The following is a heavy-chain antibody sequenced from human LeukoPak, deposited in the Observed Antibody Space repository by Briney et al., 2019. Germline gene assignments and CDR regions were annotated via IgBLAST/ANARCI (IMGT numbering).Heavy chain of an antibody. CDR3: ARGYSYEYYFDY. V-gene: IGHV4-39*01. CDR1: GGSISSSSYS. D-gene: IGHD5-18*01. CDR2: IYYSGST. J-gene: IGHJ4*02. Sequence: SETLSLTCTVSGGSISSSSYSWGWIRQPPGKGLEWIGSIYYSGSTYYNPSLKSRVTISVDTSKNQFSLKLSSVTAADTAVYYCARGYSYEYYFDYWGQGTLVTVSS.